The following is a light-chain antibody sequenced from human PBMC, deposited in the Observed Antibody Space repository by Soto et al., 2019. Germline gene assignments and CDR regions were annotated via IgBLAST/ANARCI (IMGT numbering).Light chain of an antibody. Sequence: QSVLTQPASVSGSPGQSITVSCTGTNGDIGSYDIVSWYQQLPGKAPKLIIYEVAKRPSGVSYRFSGSKSGNTASLTISGLQAEDEADYFCCSYAGPLTLLFGGGTKVTV. CDR3: CSYAGPLTLL. V-gene: IGLV2-23*02. J-gene: IGLJ2*01. CDR1: NGDIGSYDI. CDR2: EVA.